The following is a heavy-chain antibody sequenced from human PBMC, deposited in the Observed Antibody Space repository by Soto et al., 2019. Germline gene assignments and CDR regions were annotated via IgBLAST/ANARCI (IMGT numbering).Heavy chain of an antibody. D-gene: IGHD3-9*01. J-gene: IGHJ6*03. V-gene: IGHV1-8*01. CDR1: GYTFTSYD. CDR2: MNPNSGNT. CDR3: AKGPYYDILTGYFRAGYYYYYYMDV. Sequence: GASVKVSCKASGYTFTSYDINWVRQATGQGLEWMGWMNPNSGNTGYAQKFQGRVTMTRNTSISTAYMELSSLRSEDTAVYYCAKGPYYDILTGYFRAGYYYYYYMDVWGKGTTVTVSS.